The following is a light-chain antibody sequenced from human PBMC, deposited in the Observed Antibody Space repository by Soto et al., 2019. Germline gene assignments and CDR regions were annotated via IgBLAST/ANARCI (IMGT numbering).Light chain of an antibody. Sequence: QLVLTQSPSASASLGASVKLTCTLSSGHSSYAIAWHQQQPEKGPRYLMKLDSDGSHTKGDAIPDRFSGSSSGAERYLTISSLQSEDEADYHCQTWGTGIPVVFGGGTKLTVL. CDR3: QTWGTGIPVV. CDR1: SGHSSYA. V-gene: IGLV4-69*01. CDR2: LDSDGSH. J-gene: IGLJ2*01.